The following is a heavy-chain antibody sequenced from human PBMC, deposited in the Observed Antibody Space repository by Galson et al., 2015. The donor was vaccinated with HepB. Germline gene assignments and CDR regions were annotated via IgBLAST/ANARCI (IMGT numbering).Heavy chain of an antibody. Sequence: LKSRVTISVDTSKNQFSLRLSSVTAADTAVYYCARQPYTSGWLYWYFDLWGRGTLVTVSS. CDR3: ARQPYTSGWLYWYFDL. J-gene: IGHJ2*01. D-gene: IGHD6-19*01. V-gene: IGHV4-39*01.